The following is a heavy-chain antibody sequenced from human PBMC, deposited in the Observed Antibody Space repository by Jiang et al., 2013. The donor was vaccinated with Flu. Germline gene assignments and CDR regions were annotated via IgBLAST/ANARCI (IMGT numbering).Heavy chain of an antibody. CDR3: ARTHMGFYDSSGFWAYFDY. CDR2: IFPNDEK. J-gene: IGHJ4*02. Sequence: PTQTLTLTCTVSGFSLSNAGMGVSWIRQPPGKALEWLAQIFPNDEKSYSTSLSGRLTISMDTSKSQVVLTMTNMGPVDAGTYYCARTHMGFYDSSGFWAYFDYWGQGTQVTVSS. D-gene: IGHD3-22*01. V-gene: IGHV2-26*01. CDR1: GFSLSNAGMG.